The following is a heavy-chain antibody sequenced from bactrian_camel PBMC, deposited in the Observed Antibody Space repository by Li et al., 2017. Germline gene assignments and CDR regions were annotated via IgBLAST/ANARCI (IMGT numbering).Heavy chain of an antibody. CDR3: AADLDYGLAYVFAY. V-gene: IGHV3S31*01. CDR1: GFTFSDYA. Sequence: VQLVESGGGLVQPGGSLRLSCAASGFTFSDYAMSWVRQAPGKGLEWVSRIRSGGDRPYYADSVKGRFTVSRDNAKNTLYLQLNNLNPEDTAMYYCAADLDYGLAYVFAYWGQGTQVTVS. D-gene: IGHD5*01. J-gene: IGHJ4*01. CDR2: IRSGGDRP.